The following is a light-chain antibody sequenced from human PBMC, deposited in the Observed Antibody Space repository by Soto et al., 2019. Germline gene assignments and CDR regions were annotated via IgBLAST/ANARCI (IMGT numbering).Light chain of an antibody. V-gene: IGKV1-5*03. Sequence: DIQMTQSPSTLSASVGDRVTITCRASQSISTWLAWYQQRPGKAPKLLIYKASNLESGVPSRFSGSGSGTELTLTISSLHPDDFATYYCQQYHTYPWTFGPGTKV. CDR3: QQYHTYPWT. CDR1: QSISTW. J-gene: IGKJ1*01. CDR2: KAS.